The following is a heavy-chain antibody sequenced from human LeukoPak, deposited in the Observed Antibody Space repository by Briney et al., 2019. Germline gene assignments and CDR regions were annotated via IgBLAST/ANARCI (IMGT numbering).Heavy chain of an antibody. J-gene: IGHJ4*02. CDR3: ARWAMAAADY. Sequence: NASETLSPTCTVSGGSIGSSSYHWGWIRQPPGKGLEWIGTIYYTGSTYYNPSLKSRVTISVDTSKNQFSLKLTSVTAADTAVYYCARWAMAAADYWGQGTLVTVSS. CDR2: IYYTGST. V-gene: IGHV4-39*01. CDR1: GGSIGSSSYH. D-gene: IGHD6-13*01.